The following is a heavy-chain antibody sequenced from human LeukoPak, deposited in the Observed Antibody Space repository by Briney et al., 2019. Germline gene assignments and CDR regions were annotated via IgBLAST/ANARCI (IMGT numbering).Heavy chain of an antibody. V-gene: IGHV3-30-3*01. Sequence: GGSLRLSCAASGFTFSSYAMHWVRQAPGKGLEWVAVISYDGSNKYYADSVKGRFTISRDNSKNTLYLQMNSLRAEDTAVYYCARDRPSDYYGMDVWGQGTTVTVSS. CDR1: GFTFSSYA. J-gene: IGHJ6*02. CDR3: ARDRPSDYYGMDV. CDR2: ISYDGSNK.